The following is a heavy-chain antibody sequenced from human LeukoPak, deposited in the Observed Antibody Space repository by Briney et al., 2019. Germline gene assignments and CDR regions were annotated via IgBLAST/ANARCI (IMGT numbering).Heavy chain of an antibody. D-gene: IGHD2-2*02. CDR3: ARDGGGQLLYGSHHQYYYYMDV. CDR2: IGTCGGDT. CDR1: TSR. Sequence: ALVKVSCKATSRISWVRQAPGQGLEWMGWIGTCGGDTYYAQKFQGRITVTTDTSTSTVYMELRNLRSDDTAVYYCARDGGGQLLYGSHHQYYYYMDVWGKGTTVTVSS. V-gene: IGHV1-18*01. J-gene: IGHJ6*03.